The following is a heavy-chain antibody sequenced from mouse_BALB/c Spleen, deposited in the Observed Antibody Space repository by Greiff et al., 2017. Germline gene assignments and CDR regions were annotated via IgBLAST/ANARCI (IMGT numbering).Heavy chain of an antibody. V-gene: IGHV1S29*02. CDR2: INPYNGGT. CDR3: ASLKEQVFAY. CDR1: GYTFTDYN. J-gene: IGHJ3*01. D-gene: IGHD1-2*01. Sequence: EVKLQQSGPELVKPGASVKISCKASGYTFTDYNMPWVKQSHGKSLEWIGYINPYNGGTGYNQEMKSKATFTVYNTSSTSFMGLRSLTSEESAVYYCASLKEQVFAYWGQGTLVTVSA.